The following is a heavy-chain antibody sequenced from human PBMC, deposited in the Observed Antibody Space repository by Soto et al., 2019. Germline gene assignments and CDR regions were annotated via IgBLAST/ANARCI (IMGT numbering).Heavy chain of an antibody. V-gene: IGHV3-53*01. CDR2: IYSGGST. J-gene: IGHJ4*02. CDR3: ARDLGSGTLDY. D-gene: IGHD3-10*01. CDR1: GFTVISNY. Sequence: GGSLRLSCAASGFTVISNYMIWCRQAPVKGLEWVSVIYSGGSTYYADSVKGRFTISRDNSKNTLYLQMNSLRAEDTAVYYCARDLGSGTLDYWGQGTLVTVSS.